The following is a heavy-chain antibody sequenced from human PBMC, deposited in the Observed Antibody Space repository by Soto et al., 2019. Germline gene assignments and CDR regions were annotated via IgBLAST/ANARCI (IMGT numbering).Heavy chain of an antibody. D-gene: IGHD4-17*01. CDR3: AREVRGDYGDFNWFDP. Sequence: QVQLVQSGAEVKKPGASVKVSCKASGYTFTSYGISWVRQAPGQGLEWMGWISAYNGNTNYAQKLQGRVTMTTATATSTAYMELRSLRADDTAVYYCAREVRGDYGDFNWFDPWGQGTLVTVSS. CDR2: ISAYNGNT. CDR1: GYTFTSYG. V-gene: IGHV1-18*01. J-gene: IGHJ5*02.